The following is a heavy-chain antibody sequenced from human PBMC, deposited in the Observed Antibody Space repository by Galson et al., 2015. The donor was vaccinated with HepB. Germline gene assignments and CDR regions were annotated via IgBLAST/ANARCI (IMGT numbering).Heavy chain of an antibody. CDR3: AREGGEDSDLGRVYYYYGLDV. D-gene: IGHD4-11*01. V-gene: IGHV3-30*03. Sequence: SLRLSCAASGFSFSNYGMHWVRQAPGKGLEWVAIISYDGRSTYYADSVKGRFTISRDNFKNTMSLQMNNPRADDTAVYYCAREGGEDSDLGRVYYYYGLDVWGQGTTVIVSS. J-gene: IGHJ6*02. CDR1: GFSFSNYG. CDR2: ISYDGRST.